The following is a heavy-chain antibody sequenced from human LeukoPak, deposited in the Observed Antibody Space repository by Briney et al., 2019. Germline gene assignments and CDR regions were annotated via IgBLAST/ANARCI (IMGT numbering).Heavy chain of an antibody. V-gene: IGHV4-39*01. CDR2: ICYSGST. J-gene: IGHJ1*01. CDR3: ARQQLASSSWYPGGYFQH. CDR1: GGSISSSSYY. Sequence: SETLSLTCTVSGGSISSSSYYWGWIRQPPGKGLEWIGSICYSGSTYYNPSLKSRVTISVDTSKNQFSLKLSSVTAADTAVYYCARQQLASSSWYPGGYFQHWGQGTLVTVSS. D-gene: IGHD6-13*01.